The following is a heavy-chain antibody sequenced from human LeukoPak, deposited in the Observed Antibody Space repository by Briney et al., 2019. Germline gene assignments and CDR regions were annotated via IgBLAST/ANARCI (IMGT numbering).Heavy chain of an antibody. D-gene: IGHD2-2*01. CDR3: AKDLYGGSTSCFDY. J-gene: IGHJ4*02. CDR2: ISSSSNTI. V-gene: IGHV3-48*01. CDR1: GFTFNNYG. Sequence: GGSLRLSCTASGFTFNNYGMHWVRQAPGKGLEWVSYISSSSNTIYYADSVKGRFTISRDNSKNTLYLQMNSLRAEDTAVYYCAKDLYGGSTSCFDYWGQGTLVTVSS.